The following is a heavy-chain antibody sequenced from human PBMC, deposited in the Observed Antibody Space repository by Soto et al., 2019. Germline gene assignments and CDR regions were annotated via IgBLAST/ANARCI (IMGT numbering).Heavy chain of an antibody. CDR1: GYTFTSNG. CDR2: VSAYSGNT. J-gene: IGHJ4*02. Sequence: QVHLVQSGAEVKEPGASVKVSCKASGYTFTSNGISWVRQAPGQGLEWMGWVSAYSGNTNYAQKIQGRVTMTTDRSTNTAYMELGSLRSDDTAVYFCARDVDYRFDSWGQGTLVTVSS. CDR3: ARDVDYRFDS. D-gene: IGHD4-17*01. V-gene: IGHV1-18*01.